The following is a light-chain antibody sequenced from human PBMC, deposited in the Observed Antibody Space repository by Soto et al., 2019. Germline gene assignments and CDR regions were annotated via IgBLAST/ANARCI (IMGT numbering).Light chain of an antibody. V-gene: IGKV1-39*01. Sequence: DIQMTQSPSSLSASVGDRVTITCRASQSISSYLNWYQQKPGKAPKLLIYAASSLQSGVPSRLSCSGSGTDFTPTISSLQPEDFATYYCQQSYSTPRTFGTG. J-gene: IGKJ3*01. CDR3: QQSYSTPRT. CDR2: AAS. CDR1: QSISSY.